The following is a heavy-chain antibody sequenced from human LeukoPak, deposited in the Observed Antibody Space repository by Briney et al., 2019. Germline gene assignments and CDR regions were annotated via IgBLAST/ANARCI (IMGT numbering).Heavy chain of an antibody. CDR2: IGSSSSTL. CDR1: GFTFSTYS. Sequence: GGSLRLSCAASGFTFSTYSMNWVRQAPGKGLEWVSYIGSSSSTLYYADSVKGRFTISRDNAKNSLYLQMNSLRDGDTAVYFCAKVVFVVDGNYYYYGMGVWGQGTTVTVSS. D-gene: IGHD2-21*01. J-gene: IGHJ6*02. CDR3: AKVVFVVDGNYYYYGMGV. V-gene: IGHV3-48*02.